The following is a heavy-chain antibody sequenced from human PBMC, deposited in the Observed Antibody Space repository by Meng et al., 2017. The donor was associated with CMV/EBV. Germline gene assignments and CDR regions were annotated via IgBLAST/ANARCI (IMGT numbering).Heavy chain of an antibody. CDR1: GFTFNSYG. CDR2: IRYDGSNK. Sequence: GESLKISCAASGFTFNSYGMHWVRQAPGKGLEWVAFIRYDGSNKYYADSVKGRFTISRDNSKNTLYLQMNSLRAEDTAVYYCAKDGYSGYDYDYWGQGTLVTVSS. CDR3: AKDGYSGYDYDY. V-gene: IGHV3-30*02. D-gene: IGHD5-12*01. J-gene: IGHJ4*02.